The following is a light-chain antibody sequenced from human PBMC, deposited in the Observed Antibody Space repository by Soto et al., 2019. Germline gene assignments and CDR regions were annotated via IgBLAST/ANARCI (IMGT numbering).Light chain of an antibody. CDR2: SNN. Sequence: QLVLTQPPSASGTPGQRVSISCSGSSSNLGSNSVNWYQHLPGTAPKLLISSNNQRPSGVPDRFSGSKSGTSASLAISGLRSEDEADYYCAVWDDRLNGPVFGGGTKLTVL. CDR1: SSNLGSNS. V-gene: IGLV1-44*01. CDR3: AVWDDRLNGPV. J-gene: IGLJ3*02.